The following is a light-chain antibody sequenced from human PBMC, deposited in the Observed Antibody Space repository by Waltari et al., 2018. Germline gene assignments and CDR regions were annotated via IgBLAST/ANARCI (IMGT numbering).Light chain of an antibody. Sequence: FMLTQPHSVSESPGKTVPISCTASSGSIATNYVPWYQQRPGSAPTTVIYDDRQRPSGVPDRFSGSIDDFSNSASLTISELQTEDEADYYCQSYYNRSLVFGGGTRLTVL. CDR3: QSYYNRSLV. J-gene: IGLJ2*01. CDR1: SGSIATNY. V-gene: IGLV6-57*02. CDR2: DDR.